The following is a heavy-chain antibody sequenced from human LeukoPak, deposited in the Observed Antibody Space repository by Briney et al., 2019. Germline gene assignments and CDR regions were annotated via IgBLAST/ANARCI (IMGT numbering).Heavy chain of an antibody. CDR3: ARRHRRSSGWYGQTDY. J-gene: IGHJ4*02. CDR2: IFPADSDT. Sequence: GESLKISCKGSGYSFTSYWIGWVRQMPGKGLEWMGIIFPADSDTRYSPSFQGQVTISADKSISTAYLQWSSLKASDTAMYYCARRHRRSSGWYGQTDYCGQGTLVTVSS. V-gene: IGHV5-51*01. D-gene: IGHD6-19*01. CDR1: GYSFTSYW.